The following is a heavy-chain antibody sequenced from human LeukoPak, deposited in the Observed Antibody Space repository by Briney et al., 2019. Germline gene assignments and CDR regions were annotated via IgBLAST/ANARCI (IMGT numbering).Heavy chain of an antibody. V-gene: IGHV1-3*04. Sequence: ASVKVSCKASGYTFRNFFIHWVRQAPGQRLQWMGWINTAKGNTKYSQNFQGRVTITRDTSASTAYMELSSLKSEDTAVYYCARVPGYSYGYYYFDYWGQGTLVTVS. CDR2: INTAKGNT. D-gene: IGHD5-18*01. CDR3: ARVPGYSYGYYYFDY. J-gene: IGHJ4*02. CDR1: GYTFRNFF.